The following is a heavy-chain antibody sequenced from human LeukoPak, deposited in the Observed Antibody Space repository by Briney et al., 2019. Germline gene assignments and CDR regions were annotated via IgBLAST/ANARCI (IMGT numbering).Heavy chain of an antibody. D-gene: IGHD6-6*01. J-gene: IGHJ4*02. Sequence: LGTLSLTCTVSGGSISSISYYWGWTSQPPGRWREWIGCIYYSGSTYYNPSPKSRVTISVGTSNNQFSLKLSSVTAADTAVYYCARGDTVAARPGRFDYWGQGTLVTVSS. CDR2: IYYSGST. CDR1: GGSISSISYY. CDR3: ARGDTVAARPGRFDY. V-gene: IGHV4-39*07.